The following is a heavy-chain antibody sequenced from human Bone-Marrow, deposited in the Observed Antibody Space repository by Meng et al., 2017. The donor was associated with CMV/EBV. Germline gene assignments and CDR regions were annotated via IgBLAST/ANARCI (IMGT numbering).Heavy chain of an antibody. D-gene: IGHD2-15*01. CDR1: GDSVSSNSAA. CDR3: ARIGSGGSCNY. J-gene: IGHJ4*02. V-gene: IGHV6-1*01. CDR2: TYYRSKWFN. Sequence: SQTLSLTCAISGDSVSSNSAAWIWVRQSPSRGLEWLGRTYYRSKWFNDYAESVKTRITVTPDISKNQFSLQLNSVTPEDTAVHFCARIGSGGSCNYWGQGTLVTVSS.